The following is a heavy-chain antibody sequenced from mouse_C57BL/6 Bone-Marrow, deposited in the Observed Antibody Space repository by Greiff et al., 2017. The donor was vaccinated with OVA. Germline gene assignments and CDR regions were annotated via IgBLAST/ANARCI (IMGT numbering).Heavy chain of an antibody. J-gene: IGHJ1*03. CDR1: GYTFTSYW. CDR3: ARSGYYGSWYFDV. Sequence: QVQLQQPGAELVMPGASVKLSCKASGYTFTSYWMHWVKQRPIQGLEWIGNIDPSDSETHYNQKFKDKATLTVDKSSSTAYMQLSSLTSEDSAVYYCARSGYYGSWYFDVWGTGTTVTVSS. D-gene: IGHD1-1*01. V-gene: IGHV1-52*01. CDR2: IDPSDSET.